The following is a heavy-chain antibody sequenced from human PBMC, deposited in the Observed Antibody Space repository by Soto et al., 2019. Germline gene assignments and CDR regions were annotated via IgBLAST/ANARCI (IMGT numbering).Heavy chain of an antibody. V-gene: IGHV4-59*01. D-gene: IGHD3-22*01. CDR2: IYYSGST. CDR3: ARGADSSGPSTPHYFDY. CDR1: GGSISSYY. J-gene: IGHJ4*02. Sequence: SETLSLTCTVSGGSISSYYWSWIRQPPGKGLEWIGYIYYSGSTNYNPSLKSRVTISVDTSKNQFSLKLSSVTAADTAVYYCARGADSSGPSTPHYFDYWGQGTLVTVSS.